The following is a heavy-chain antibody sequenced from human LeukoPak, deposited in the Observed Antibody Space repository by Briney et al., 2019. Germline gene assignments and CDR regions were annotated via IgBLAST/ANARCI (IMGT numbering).Heavy chain of an antibody. V-gene: IGHV1-18*01. Sequence: ASVKVSCKASGYTFTSYGISWVRQAPGQGLEWMGWISAYNGNTNYAQKLQGRVTMTTATSTSTAYMELWSLRSDDTAVYYCARVKHIKLTVSDYWGQGTLVTVSS. CDR2: ISAYNGNT. D-gene: IGHD2-21*01. J-gene: IGHJ4*02. CDR1: GYTFTSYG. CDR3: ARVKHIKLTVSDY.